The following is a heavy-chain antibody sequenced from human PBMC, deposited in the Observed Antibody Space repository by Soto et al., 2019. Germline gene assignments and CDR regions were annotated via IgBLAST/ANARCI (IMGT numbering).Heavy chain of an antibody. CDR3: ARDGYCSGGSGYSVPVFDY. J-gene: IGHJ4*02. CDR1: GFTFSSYG. CDR2: IWYDGSNK. D-gene: IGHD2-15*01. V-gene: IGHV3-33*01. Sequence: QVQLVESGGGVVQPGRSLRLSCAASGFTFSSYGMHWVRQAPGKGLEWVAVIWYDGSNKYYADSVKGRFTISRDNSKNTLYLQMNSLRAEHTAVYYCARDGYCSGGSGYSVPVFDYWGQGTLITVSS.